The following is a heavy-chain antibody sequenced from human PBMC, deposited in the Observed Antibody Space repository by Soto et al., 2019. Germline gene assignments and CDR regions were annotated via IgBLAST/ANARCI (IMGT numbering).Heavy chain of an antibody. CDR1: GFTFSPYG. Sequence: QVQLVESGGGVVQPGRSLRLSCAASGFTFSPYGMHWVRQAPGTGLDWVAVISYDGSNKFYADSVKGRFTISRDNSKNTLYLQMNSLRAEDTAVYYCAKDAHYYDNSGFVPWVLWGQGTMVTVSS. CDR2: ISYDGSNK. D-gene: IGHD3-22*01. CDR3: AKDAHYYDNSGFVPWVL. V-gene: IGHV3-30*18. J-gene: IGHJ3*01.